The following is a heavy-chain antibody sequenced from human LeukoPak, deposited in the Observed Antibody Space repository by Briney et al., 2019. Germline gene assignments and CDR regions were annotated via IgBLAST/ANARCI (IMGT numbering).Heavy chain of an antibody. Sequence: GESLKISCKGSGYSFTSYWIGWVRQMPGKGLEWMGIIYPGDSDTRYSPSFQGQVTISADKSISTAYLQWSSLKASDTAMYYCASPHSSGYYSAEYFQHWGQGTPVTVSS. CDR1: GYSFTSYW. CDR3: ASPHSSGYYSAEYFQH. J-gene: IGHJ1*01. CDR2: IYPGDSDT. D-gene: IGHD3-22*01. V-gene: IGHV5-51*01.